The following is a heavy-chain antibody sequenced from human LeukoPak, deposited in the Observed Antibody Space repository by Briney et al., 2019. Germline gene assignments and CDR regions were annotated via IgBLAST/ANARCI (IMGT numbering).Heavy chain of an antibody. CDR2: ISSGGTYE. D-gene: IGHD3-9*01. V-gene: IGHV3-30*07. CDR1: GFTFSNYA. Sequence: GKSLRLSCAASGFTFSNYAMHWVRQAPGKGLEWVSLISSGGTYEYYADSVKGRFTISRDNSKNTLYLQMNSLRAEDTAVYYCARPHFDWTLGYYYYGMDVWGQGTTVTVSS. J-gene: IGHJ6*02. CDR3: ARPHFDWTLGYYYYGMDV.